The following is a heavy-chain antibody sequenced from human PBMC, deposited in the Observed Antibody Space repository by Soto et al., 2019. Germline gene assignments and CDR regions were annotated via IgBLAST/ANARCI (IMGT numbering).Heavy chain of an antibody. CDR3: AKTTILLPAATNRGAPYNDYALDV. CDR1: GFRLSIYW. D-gene: IGHD2-21*02. CDR2: IKQDGSEK. J-gene: IGHJ6*02. Sequence: GGSLRLSCTASGFRLSIYWMSWVRQSPGKGLEWVANIKQDGSEKKYVDSVKGRFTISRDNARNSLYLQMNSLGAEDTAIYYCAKTTILLPAATNRGAPYNDYALDVWGQGTTVTVSS. V-gene: IGHV3-7*03.